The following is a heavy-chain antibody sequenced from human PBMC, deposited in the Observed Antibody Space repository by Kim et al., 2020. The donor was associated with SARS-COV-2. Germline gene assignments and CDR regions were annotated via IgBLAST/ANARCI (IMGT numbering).Heavy chain of an antibody. J-gene: IGHJ4*02. CDR2: IYFTGIT. CDR1: GGPIGRGGYY. CDR3: ARGDGFEGGFDY. Sequence: SETLSLTCTVSGGPIGRGGYYWTWVRQHPGKGLEWIGYIYFTGITYYNPSLKSRSYISVDTSKNQFSLNLTSVTAADTAVYYCARGDGFEGGFDYWGQGTLVTVSS. V-gene: IGHV4-31*03. D-gene: IGHD5-12*01.